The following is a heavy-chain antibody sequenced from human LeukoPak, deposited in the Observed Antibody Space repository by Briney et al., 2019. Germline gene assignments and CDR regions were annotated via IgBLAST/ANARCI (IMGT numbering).Heavy chain of an antibody. CDR3: ARITGGDYTTLDY. CDR2: IKQDGSEK. Sequence: GGSLRLSCAASGFTFSSYWMSWVRQAPGKGLEWVANIKQDGSEKYYVDSVKGRFTISRDNAKNSLYLQMNSLRAEDTAVYYCARITGGDYTTLDYWGQGTLVTVSS. V-gene: IGHV3-7*01. CDR1: GFTFSSYW. D-gene: IGHD4-17*01. J-gene: IGHJ4*02.